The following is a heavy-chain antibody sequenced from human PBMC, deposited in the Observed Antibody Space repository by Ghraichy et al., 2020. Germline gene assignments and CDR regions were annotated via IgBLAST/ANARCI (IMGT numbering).Heavy chain of an antibody. V-gene: IGHV1-18*01. J-gene: IGHJ5*02. D-gene: IGHD3-22*01. CDR3: ARGMPSYITMVVVVPLYSWFDP. CDR1: GYTFTSYG. CDR2: ISAYNGNT. Sequence: ASVKVSCKASGYTFTSYGISWVRQAPGQGLEWMGWISAYNGNTNYAQKLQGRVTMTTDTSTSTAYMELRSLRSDDTAVYYCARGMPSYITMVVVVPLYSWFDPWGQGTLVTVSS.